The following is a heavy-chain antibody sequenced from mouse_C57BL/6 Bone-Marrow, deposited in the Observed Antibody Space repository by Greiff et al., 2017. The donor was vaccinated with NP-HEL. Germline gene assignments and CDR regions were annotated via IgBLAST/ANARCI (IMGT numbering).Heavy chain of an antibody. CDR3: AREDSSGSHFDY. CDR2: IYPRSGNT. D-gene: IGHD3-2*02. J-gene: IGHJ2*01. Sequence: VQLQQSGAELARPGASVKLSCKASGYTFTSYGISWVKQRTGQGLEWIGEIYPRSGNTYYNEKFKGKATLTADKSSSTAYMELRSLTSEDSAVYFCAREDSSGSHFDYWGKGTTLTVSS. V-gene: IGHV1-81*01. CDR1: GYTFTSYG.